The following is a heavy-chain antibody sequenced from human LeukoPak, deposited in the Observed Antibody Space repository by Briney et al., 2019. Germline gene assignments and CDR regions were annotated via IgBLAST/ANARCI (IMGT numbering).Heavy chain of an antibody. D-gene: IGHD1-1*01. CDR3: ARVGPMYNARNDY. J-gene: IGHJ4*02. Sequence: PSETLSLTCIVSGYSISSGYYWGWIRQPPGKGLEWIGSIYHSGSTYYNPSLKSRVTISVDTSKNQFSLRLSSVTAADTAVYYCARVGPMYNARNDYWGQGILVTVSS. CDR2: IYHSGST. V-gene: IGHV4-38-2*02. CDR1: GYSISSGYY.